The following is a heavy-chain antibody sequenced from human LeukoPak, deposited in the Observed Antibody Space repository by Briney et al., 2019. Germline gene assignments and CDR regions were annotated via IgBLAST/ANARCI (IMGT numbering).Heavy chain of an antibody. J-gene: IGHJ4*02. Sequence: SGGSLRLSCAASGFTFSSYWMNWVRQAPGKELEWVSGISDSGATTYFADSVKGRFTISRDNSKNTPYLQMNGLRAEDTAIYYCAKGDWSTRWTFFDYWGQGTLVTVSS. CDR3: AKGDWSTRWTFFDY. V-gene: IGHV3-23*01. CDR2: ISDSGATT. D-gene: IGHD2-21*02. CDR1: GFTFSSYW.